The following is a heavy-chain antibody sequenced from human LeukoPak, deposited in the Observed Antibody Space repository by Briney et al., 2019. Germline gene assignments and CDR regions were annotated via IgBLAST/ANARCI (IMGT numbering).Heavy chain of an antibody. CDR2: INHSGST. CDR3: ARGRSTVTN. CDR1: GGSFSDYY. V-gene: IGHV4-34*01. J-gene: IGHJ4*02. D-gene: IGHD4-17*01. Sequence: SETLSLTCAVYGGSFSDYYWSWIRQPPGKGLEWIGEINHSGSTNYNPSLKSRVTISVDTSKNQFSLKLSSVTAADTAVYYCARGRSTVTNWGQGTLVTVSS.